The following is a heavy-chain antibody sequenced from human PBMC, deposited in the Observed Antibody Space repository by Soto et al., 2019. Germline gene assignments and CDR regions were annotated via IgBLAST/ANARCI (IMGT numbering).Heavy chain of an antibody. Sequence: PSETLSLTCTVSGGSISSSSYYWGWIRQPPGKGLEWIGSIYYSGSTYYNPSLKSRVTISVDTSKNKFSLKLSSVTAADTAVYYCASSIMITANIWFDPWGQGTLVTVSS. CDR3: ASSIMITANIWFDP. J-gene: IGHJ5*02. CDR1: GGSISSSSYY. V-gene: IGHV4-39*01. D-gene: IGHD3-16*01. CDR2: IYYSGST.